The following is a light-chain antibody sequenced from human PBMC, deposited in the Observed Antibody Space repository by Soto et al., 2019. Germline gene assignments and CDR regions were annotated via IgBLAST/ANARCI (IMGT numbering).Light chain of an antibody. CDR3: QQYGSSPMCT. CDR1: QSVSSSY. V-gene: IGKV3-20*01. J-gene: IGKJ2*02. Sequence: EIVLTQSPGTLSLSPGERATLSCRASQSVSSSYLAWYQQKPGQAPRLLIYGASSRATGIPDRFSGSGSGTHFTLTISRLEAEDFAVYYCQQYGSSPMCTFGQGTKLEIK. CDR2: GAS.